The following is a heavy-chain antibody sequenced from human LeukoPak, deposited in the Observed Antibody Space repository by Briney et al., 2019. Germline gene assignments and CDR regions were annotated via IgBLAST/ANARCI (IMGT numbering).Heavy chain of an antibody. Sequence: GGSLRLSCVASGFTSSDFYMDWVRQAPGKGLEWVGRSRNKAHSYSTEYAASVKGRFTVSRDESKNSLYLQMNSLESEDTAVYYCARGCGYGSRESACYHGFDVWGQGTTVTVSS. CDR1: GFTSSDFY. J-gene: IGHJ6*02. CDR2: SRNKAHSYST. CDR3: ARGCGYGSRESACYHGFDV. V-gene: IGHV3-72*01. D-gene: IGHD3-10*01.